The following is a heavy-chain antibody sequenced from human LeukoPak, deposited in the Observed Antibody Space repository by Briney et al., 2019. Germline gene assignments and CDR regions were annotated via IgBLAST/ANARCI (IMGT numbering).Heavy chain of an antibody. J-gene: IGHJ5*02. CDR1: GGSISSGGYS. V-gene: IGHV4-30-2*01. CDR3: ARYSSLYNWFDP. CDR2: IYHSGST. Sequence: SETLSLTCAVSGGSISSGGYSWSWIRQPPGKGLEWIGYIYHSGSTYYNPSLKSRVTISVDRSKNQFSLKLSSVTAADTAVYYCARYSSLYNWFDPWGEGTLVSVSS. D-gene: IGHD6-13*01.